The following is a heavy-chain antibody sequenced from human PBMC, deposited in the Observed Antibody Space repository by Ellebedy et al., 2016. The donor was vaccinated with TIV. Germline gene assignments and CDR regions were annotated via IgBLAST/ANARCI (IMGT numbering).Heavy chain of an antibody. CDR3: ARDRSMDV. CDR1: GFIVSSNF. V-gene: IGHV3-53*01. CDR2: IFSDGST. J-gene: IGHJ6*02. Sequence: PGGSLRLSCAASGFIVSSNFMSWVRQAPGKGLEWVLVIFSDGSTYYADSVKGRFTISRDISKNTLYLQMNSLRAEDTAVYYCARDRSMDVWGQGTTVTVSS.